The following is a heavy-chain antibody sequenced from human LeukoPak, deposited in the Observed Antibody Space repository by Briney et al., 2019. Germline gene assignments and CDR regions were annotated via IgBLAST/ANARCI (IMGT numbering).Heavy chain of an antibody. CDR2: ISRGGDNT. V-gene: IGHV3-23*01. Sequence: GSLRLSCAASGFTFSSYGMTWVRQAPGKGLEWVSFISRGGDNTYYADSVKGRFTIYRDNSKNTLYLQMNSLRAEDTALYYCAKGYSTGWYDFDYWGQGTLVTVSS. D-gene: IGHD6-19*01. J-gene: IGHJ4*02. CDR1: GFTFSSYG. CDR3: AKGYSTGWYDFDY.